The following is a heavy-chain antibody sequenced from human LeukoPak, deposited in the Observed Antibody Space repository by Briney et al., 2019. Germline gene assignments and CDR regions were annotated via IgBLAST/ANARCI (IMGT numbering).Heavy chain of an antibody. CDR3: ARVPNYYDSSGLDY. J-gene: IGHJ4*02. D-gene: IGHD3-22*01. CDR1: GGSISSGGYY. CDR2: IYYSGST. V-gene: IGHV4-61*08. Sequence: SETLSLTCIVSGGSISSGGYYWSWIRQHPGKGLEWIGYIYYSGSTYYNPSLKSRVTISVDTSKNQFSLKLSSVTAADTAVYYCARVPNYYDSSGLDYWGQGTLVTVSS.